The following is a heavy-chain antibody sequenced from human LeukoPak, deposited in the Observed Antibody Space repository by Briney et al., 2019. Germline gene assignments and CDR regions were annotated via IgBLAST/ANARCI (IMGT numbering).Heavy chain of an antibody. V-gene: IGHV4-34*01. CDR2: INHSGST. CDR3: AAETTAGNA. CDR1: GGSFSGYY. J-gene: IGHJ5*02. D-gene: IGHD6-13*01. Sequence: SETLSLTCAVYGGSFSGYYWSWIRQPPGKGLEWIGEINHSGSTNYNPSLKSRVTISVDTSKNQFSLKLSSVTAADTAVYYCAAETTAGNAWGQGTLVAVSS.